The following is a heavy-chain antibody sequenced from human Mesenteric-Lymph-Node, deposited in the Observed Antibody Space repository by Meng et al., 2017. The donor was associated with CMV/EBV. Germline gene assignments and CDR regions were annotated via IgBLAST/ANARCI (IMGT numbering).Heavy chain of an antibody. V-gene: IGHV3-72*01. CDR3: ARTFDTTGYSVD. Sequence: GGSLRLSCAASGFTFSDHYMDWVRQVPGKGLEWVGRIRNKASGYTTEYAASVKGRFSTSRDESKNSLYLQMSSLKTEDTAMYYCARTFDTTGYSVDWGQGTLVTVSS. CDR2: IRNKASGYTT. D-gene: IGHD3-22*01. CDR1: GFTFSDHY. J-gene: IGHJ4*02.